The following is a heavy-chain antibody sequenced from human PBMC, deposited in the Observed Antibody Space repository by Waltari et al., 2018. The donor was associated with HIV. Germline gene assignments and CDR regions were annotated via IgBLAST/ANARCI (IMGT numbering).Heavy chain of an antibody. CDR1: GYTFTRYA. CDR3: ARKGAAGFFYFDC. CDR2: INTGKDNT. D-gene: IGHD2-15*01. Sequence: QVQLVQSGAAVKKPGASVKVSCQASGYTFTRYAIHWVRQAPGHRLEWMGWINTGKDNTEYSQKFQGRVTIARDTSASTAYMELSSLTSEDTAIYYCARKGAAGFFYFDCWGQGTLVTVSS. J-gene: IGHJ4*02. V-gene: IGHV1-3*04.